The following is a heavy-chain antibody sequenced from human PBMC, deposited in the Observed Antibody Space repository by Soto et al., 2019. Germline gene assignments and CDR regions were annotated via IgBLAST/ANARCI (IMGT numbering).Heavy chain of an antibody. CDR1: GFTFSSYA. V-gene: IGHV3-23*01. Sequence: GGSLRLSCAASGFTFSSYAMSWVRQAPGKGLEWVSAISGSGGSTYYADSVKGRFTISRDNSKNTLYLQMNSLRAEDTAVYYCAKAEGITMIVVVITGAFDIWGLGTMVTVSS. CDR2: ISGSGGST. D-gene: IGHD3-22*01. J-gene: IGHJ3*02. CDR3: AKAEGITMIVVVITGAFDI.